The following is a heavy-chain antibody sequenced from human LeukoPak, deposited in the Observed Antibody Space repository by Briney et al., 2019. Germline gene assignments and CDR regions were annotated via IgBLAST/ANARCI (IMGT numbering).Heavy chain of an antibody. J-gene: IGHJ4*02. CDR3: ASGYFVHTFDF. CDR2: IYY. Sequence: SETLSLTCTVSGVSIRSTSYYWGWIRQPPGKGLEWIGSIYYNPSLKTRVTISIGTSKNQFSLKLTSVTAADTAIFYCASGYFVHTFDFWGQGTLGTVSS. D-gene: IGHD2-2*03. CDR1: GVSIRSTSYY. V-gene: IGHV4-39*01.